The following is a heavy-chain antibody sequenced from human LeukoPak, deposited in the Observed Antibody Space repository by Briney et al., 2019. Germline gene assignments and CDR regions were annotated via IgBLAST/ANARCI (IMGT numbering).Heavy chain of an antibody. CDR1: GFTFSDSW. D-gene: IGHD3-16*01. CDR3: ATYTHWVAGDV. CDR2: MNQDGSAK. Sequence: GGSLRLSCAASGFTFSDSWMSWVRQAPGKGLEWVANMNQDGSAKGYVDSVKGRFTISRDNARNSLYLQMSSLRPEDTAVYYCATYTHWVAGDVWGQGTLSPSP. V-gene: IGHV3-7*01. J-gene: IGHJ6*02.